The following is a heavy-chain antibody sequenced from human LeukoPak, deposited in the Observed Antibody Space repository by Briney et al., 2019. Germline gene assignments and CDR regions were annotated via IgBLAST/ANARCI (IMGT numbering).Heavy chain of an antibody. Sequence: PSETLSLTCTVSGGSISSYYWSWIRQPPGKGLEWIGYIHYSGSTNYNPSLKSRVTISVDTSKNQFSLKLSSVTAADTAVYYCARDTYYGSGSYVVDPWGQGTLVTVSS. V-gene: IGHV4-59*01. CDR2: IHYSGST. CDR3: ARDTYYGSGSYVVDP. CDR1: GGSISSYY. D-gene: IGHD3-10*01. J-gene: IGHJ5*02.